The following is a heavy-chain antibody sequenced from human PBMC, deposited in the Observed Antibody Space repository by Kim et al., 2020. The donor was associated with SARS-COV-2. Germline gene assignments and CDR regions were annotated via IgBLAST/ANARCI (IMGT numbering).Heavy chain of an antibody. CDR2: IRSSGRYI. V-gene: IGHV3-11*06. CDR1: GFIFSDYY. Sequence: GGSLRLSCTASGFIFSDYYMNWVRQAPGKGLEWLSYIRSSGRYINYAESVKGRFTVSRDNGKHSVSLQRNRRRADDTAGYYCARGSREYNESRGFDWGQG. CDR3: ARGSREYNESRGFD. D-gene: IGHD3-22*01. J-gene: IGHJ1*01.